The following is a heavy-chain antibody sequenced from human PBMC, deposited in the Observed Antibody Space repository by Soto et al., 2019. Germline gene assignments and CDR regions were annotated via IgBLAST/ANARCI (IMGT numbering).Heavy chain of an antibody. J-gene: IGHJ4*02. CDR2: IRGKRGNDGT. Sequence: GGSLRLSCAASGFAFSDSAMHWVRQASGKGLEWIGRIRGKRGNDGTAYAASVKGRFTISRDDSKTTTYLQMNSLKIEDTAVYYCSRRRDCTAVDPLDYRAQRTLVTVSS. CDR3: SRRRDCTAVDPLDY. V-gene: IGHV3-73*01. D-gene: IGHD2-21*02. CDR1: GFAFSDSA.